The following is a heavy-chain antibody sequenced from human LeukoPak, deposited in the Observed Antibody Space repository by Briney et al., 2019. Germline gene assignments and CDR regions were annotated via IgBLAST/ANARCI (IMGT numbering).Heavy chain of an antibody. CDR3: TRDRVGGDLTGESLY. Sequence: GASVKVSCKTSGYIFNNFGITWVRQAPGQGLEWMGWISAFNGNTVYTQKVQGRLTLTTDTSTSTAFMGLRNLKSDDTGIYYCTRDRVGGDLTGESLYWGQGTLVTVS. J-gene: IGHJ4*02. D-gene: IGHD1-14*01. CDR2: ISAFNGNT. CDR1: GYIFNNFG. V-gene: IGHV1-18*01.